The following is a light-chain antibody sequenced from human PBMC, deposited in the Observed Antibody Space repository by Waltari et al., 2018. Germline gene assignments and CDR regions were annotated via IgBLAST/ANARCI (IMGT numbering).Light chain of an antibody. J-gene: IGLJ2*01. CDR1: SSDVGGYNY. Sequence: QSALTQPASVSGSPGQSITISCTGTSSDVGGYNYVTWYQQRPGKVPKLIIYVVRNRPSGVSNRFSGSKSGNTASLTISGLQAEDEADYYCASYTSSSTIFGGGTNLTVL. CDR3: ASYTSSSTI. V-gene: IGLV2-14*01. CDR2: VVR.